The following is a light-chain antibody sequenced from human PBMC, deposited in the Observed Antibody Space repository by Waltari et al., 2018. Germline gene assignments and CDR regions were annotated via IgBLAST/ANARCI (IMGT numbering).Light chain of an antibody. V-gene: IGLV3-1*01. CDR1: RLAEKY. Sequence: SYELTQPPSVSVFPGQPASIACSGARLAEKYTFWYQMKPAQSPQLHMFQDDRRPSGIPGRFSGSNAGNTATLTISGTQAMDEADYYCQAWGDSVAVFGGGTKLTVL. J-gene: IGLJ2*01. CDR2: QDD. CDR3: QAWGDSVAV.